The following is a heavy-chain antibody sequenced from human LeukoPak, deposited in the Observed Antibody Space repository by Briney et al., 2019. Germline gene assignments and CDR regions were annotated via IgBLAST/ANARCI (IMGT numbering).Heavy chain of an antibody. CDR2: ISLSGGST. V-gene: IGHV3-23*01. J-gene: IGHJ3*02. CDR1: GFTFSSFA. Sequence: GGSLRLSCAASGFTFSSFAMTWVRQAPGKGLDWVSAISLSGGSTNYADSVKGRFTISRDNSRNTLYLQMNSLRAEDTALYYCAKEEVLSNAFDIWGQGTMVTVSS. D-gene: IGHD4/OR15-4a*01. CDR3: AKEEVLSNAFDI.